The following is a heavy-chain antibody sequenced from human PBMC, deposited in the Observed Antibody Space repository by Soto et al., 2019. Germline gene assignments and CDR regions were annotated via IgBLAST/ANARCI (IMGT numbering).Heavy chain of an antibody. D-gene: IGHD3-3*01. CDR2: IYYSGST. CDR3: ARARFLEWLPFDY. Sequence: QLQLQESGPGLVKPSETLSLTCTVSGGSISSSSYYWGWIRQPPGKGLEWIGSIYYSGSTYYNPSPKSRVTISVDTSKNQFSLKLSSVTAADTAVYYCARARFLEWLPFDYWGQGTLVTVSS. CDR1: GGSISSSSYY. J-gene: IGHJ4*02. V-gene: IGHV4-39*01.